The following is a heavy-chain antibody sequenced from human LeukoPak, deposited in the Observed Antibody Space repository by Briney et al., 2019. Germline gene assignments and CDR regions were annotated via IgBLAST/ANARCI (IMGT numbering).Heavy chain of an antibody. CDR3: ARDSSSTSSTYYYGMDV. Sequence: GASVKVSCKASGYTFTGYYMHWVRQAPGQGLEWMGWISAYNGNTNYAQKLQGRVTMTTDTSTSTAYMELRSLRSDDTAVYYCARDSSSTSSTYYYGMDVWGQGTTVTVSS. V-gene: IGHV1-18*04. J-gene: IGHJ6*02. D-gene: IGHD2-2*01. CDR2: ISAYNGNT. CDR1: GYTFTGYY.